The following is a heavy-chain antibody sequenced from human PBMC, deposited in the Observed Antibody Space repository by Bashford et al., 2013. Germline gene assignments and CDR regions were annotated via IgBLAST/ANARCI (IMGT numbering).Heavy chain of an antibody. CDR3: ARVGIAVAGKTVSYYFDY. CDR1: VAPSVVTT. CDR2: LYQWEH. V-gene: IGHV4-4*07. D-gene: IGHD6-19*01. J-gene: IGHJ4*02. Sequence: SSETPVPSPALSLVAPSVVTTGAGSGSPPEGTGVDWAYLYQWEHQLQPSLKSRVTMSVDTSKNQFSLKLSSVTAADTAVYYCARVGIAVAGKTVSYYFDYWGQGTLVTVSS.